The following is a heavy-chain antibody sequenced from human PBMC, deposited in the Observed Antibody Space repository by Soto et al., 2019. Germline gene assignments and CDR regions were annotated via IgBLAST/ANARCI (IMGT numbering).Heavy chain of an antibody. V-gene: IGHV3-64D*06. D-gene: IGHD6-19*01. CDR1: GFTFNSYA. J-gene: IGHJ4*02. CDR3: VKEGYMRSDWYGQFDY. Sequence: VGSLRLACSASGFTFNSYAMHWVRPAPGKGLEFVSAISSYGADTYYADSVKGRFAISRDNSKNTLYLQMSSLRAEDTALYYCVKEGYMRSDWYGQFDYWGQGALVTVSS. CDR2: ISSYGADT.